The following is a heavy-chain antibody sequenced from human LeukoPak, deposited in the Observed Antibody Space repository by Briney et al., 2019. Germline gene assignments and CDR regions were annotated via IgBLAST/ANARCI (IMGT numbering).Heavy chain of an antibody. D-gene: IGHD5/OR15-5a*01. CDR2: IYSSGST. CDR3: ARSRGYFDY. Sequence: SSETLSLTCTASGGSISSYYWSWIRQPPGKGLEWIGYIYSSGSTNYNPSLKSRVIISVDTSKNQFSLKLSSVTAADTAVYYCARSRGYFDYWGQGTLVTVSS. V-gene: IGHV4-59*01. CDR1: GGSISSYY. J-gene: IGHJ4*02.